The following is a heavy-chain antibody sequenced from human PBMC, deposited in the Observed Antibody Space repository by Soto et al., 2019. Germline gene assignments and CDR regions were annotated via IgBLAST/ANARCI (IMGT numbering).Heavy chain of an antibody. V-gene: IGHV5-51*01. Sequence: GESLNISCKGSGYSFTSYWIGWVRQMPGKGLEWMGIIYPGDSDTRYSPSFQGQVTISADKSISTAYLQWSSLKASDTAMYYCARRPGPYYDFWSGPSPMDVWGQGTTVTGSS. CDR3: ARRPGPYYDFWSGPSPMDV. J-gene: IGHJ6*02. CDR1: GYSFTSYW. CDR2: IYPGDSDT. D-gene: IGHD3-3*01.